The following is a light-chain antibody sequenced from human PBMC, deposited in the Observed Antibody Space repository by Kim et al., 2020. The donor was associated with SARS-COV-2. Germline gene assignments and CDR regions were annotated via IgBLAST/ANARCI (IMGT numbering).Light chain of an antibody. J-gene: IGKJ1*01. CDR2: AAS. Sequence: ASVGDRVTITCRASQSMSSYLNWYQQKPGKAPKFLIYAASNLQSGVPSRFSGSGSGTDFTLTIRSLQPEDFATYYCQQTYSSPWTFGQGTKVDIK. CDR3: QQTYSSPWT. CDR1: QSMSSY. V-gene: IGKV1-39*01.